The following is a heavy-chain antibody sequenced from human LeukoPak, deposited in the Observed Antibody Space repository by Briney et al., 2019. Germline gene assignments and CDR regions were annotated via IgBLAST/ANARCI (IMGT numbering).Heavy chain of an antibody. CDR3: ARLEDCSSTSCYRYAFDI. J-gene: IGHJ3*02. Sequence: PSETLSLTCAVSGYSISSGYYWGWIRQPPGKGLEWIGSIYHSGSTYYNPSLKSRVTISVDTSKNQFSLKLSSVTAADTAVYYCARLEDCSSTSCYRYAFDIWGQGTMVTVSS. CDR1: GYSISSGYY. V-gene: IGHV4-38-2*01. D-gene: IGHD2-2*01. CDR2: IYHSGST.